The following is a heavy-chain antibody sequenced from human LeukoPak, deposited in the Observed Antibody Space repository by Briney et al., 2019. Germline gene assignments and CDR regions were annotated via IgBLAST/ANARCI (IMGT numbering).Heavy chain of an antibody. CDR1: GYTFTSYA. CDR3: ARAGQNYDFWSGYYWYYYYGMDV. J-gene: IGHJ6*02. CDR2: INTNTGNP. Sequence: ASVKVSCKASGYTFTSYAMNWVRQAPGQGLGWMGWINTNTGNPTYAQGFTGRFVFSLDTSVSTAYLQISSLKAEDTAVYCCARAGQNYDFWSGYYWYYYYGMDVWGQGITVTVSS. D-gene: IGHD3-3*01. V-gene: IGHV7-4-1*02.